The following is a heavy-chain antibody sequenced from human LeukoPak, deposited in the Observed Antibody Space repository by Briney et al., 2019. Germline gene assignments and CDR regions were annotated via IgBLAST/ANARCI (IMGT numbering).Heavy chain of an antibody. Sequence: PGGSLRLSCAASGFTFSSYWMHWVRQAPGKGLAWVSLINSDGSSTSYADSVKGRFTISRDNAENTLYLQMNSLRAEDTAVYYCARDLGATARDGYWGQGTLVTVSS. CDR2: INSDGSST. CDR3: ARDLGATARDGY. J-gene: IGHJ4*02. V-gene: IGHV3-74*01. D-gene: IGHD1-26*01. CDR1: GFTFSSYW.